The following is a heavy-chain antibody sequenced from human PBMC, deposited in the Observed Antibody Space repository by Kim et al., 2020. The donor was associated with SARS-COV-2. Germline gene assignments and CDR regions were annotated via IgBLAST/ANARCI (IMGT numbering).Heavy chain of an antibody. Sequence: SQTLSLTCGISGDSVSSNSATWHWIRQSPSRGLEWLGRTYYRSKWYNDYAVSVRSRININSDTSKNQFSLQLNSVTPEDTAVYYCVRVGCSGTTCPMGFDPWGQGSLVTVSS. D-gene: IGHD2-2*01. CDR1: GDSVSSNSAT. CDR2: TYYRSKWYN. V-gene: IGHV6-1*01. CDR3: VRVGCSGTTCPMGFDP. J-gene: IGHJ5*02.